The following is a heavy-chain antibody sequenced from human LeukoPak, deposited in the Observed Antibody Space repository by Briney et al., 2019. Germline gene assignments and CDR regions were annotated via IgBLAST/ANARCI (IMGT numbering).Heavy chain of an antibody. CDR3: ARAGVLYDYVWGSFDY. Sequence: PGGSLRLSCAASGFTFSSYSMNWVRQAPGKGLEWVSAISGSGGSTYYADSVKGRFTISRDNSKNTLYLQMNSLRAEDTAVYYCARAGVLYDYVWGSFDYWGQGTLVTVSS. V-gene: IGHV3-23*01. CDR2: ISGSGGST. CDR1: GFTFSSYS. J-gene: IGHJ4*02. D-gene: IGHD3-16*01.